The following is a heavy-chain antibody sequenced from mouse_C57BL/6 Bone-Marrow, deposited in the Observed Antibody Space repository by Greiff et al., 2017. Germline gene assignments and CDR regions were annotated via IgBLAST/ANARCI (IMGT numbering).Heavy chain of an antibody. CDR1: GFTFSDYG. Sequence: EVHLVESGGGLVQPGGSLKLSCAASGFTFSDYGMAWVRQAPRKGPEWVAFISNLAYSIYYADTVTGRFTISRENAKNTLYLEMSSLRSEDTAMYYCASLYYDYAWFAYWGQGTLVTVSA. CDR2: ISNLAYSI. CDR3: ASLYYDYAWFAY. D-gene: IGHD2-4*01. J-gene: IGHJ3*01. V-gene: IGHV5-15*01.